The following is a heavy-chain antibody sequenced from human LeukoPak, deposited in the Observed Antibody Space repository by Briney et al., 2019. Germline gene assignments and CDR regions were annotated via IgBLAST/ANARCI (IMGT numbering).Heavy chain of an antibody. CDR2: ISWHSITK. J-gene: IGHJ6*02. CDR1: GFIFDDFA. Sequence: GGSLRLSCAASGFIFDDFAMHWVRQAPGKGLEWVSGISWHSITKAYADSVKGRFTISRDNAKNSLYLQMDSLRTEDTALYYCAKDAYGSGTEHYYGLDVWGQGTTVTVSS. V-gene: IGHV3-9*01. CDR3: AKDAYGSGTEHYYGLDV. D-gene: IGHD3-10*01.